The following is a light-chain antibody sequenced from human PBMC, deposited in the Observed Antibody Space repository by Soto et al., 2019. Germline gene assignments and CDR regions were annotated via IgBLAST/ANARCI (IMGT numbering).Light chain of an antibody. J-gene: IGKJ4*01. CDR2: DAS. V-gene: IGKV1-5*01. CDR3: QQYYSYSLT. CDR1: QSISSW. Sequence: DIQMTQSPSTLSASVGDRVSITCRASQSISSWLAWYQQKPGKAPKLLIYDASSLESGVSSRFSGRRSGTEVTLTISSLQPDDFATYYCQQYYSYSLTFGGGTKVEIK.